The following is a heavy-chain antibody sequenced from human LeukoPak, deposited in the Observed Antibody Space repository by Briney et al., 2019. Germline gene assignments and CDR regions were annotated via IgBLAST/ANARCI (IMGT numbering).Heavy chain of an antibody. D-gene: IGHD2-21*01. CDR2: IWYDGSNK. CDR1: GFTFSSYG. J-gene: IGHJ4*02. CDR3: ARERGGESLDY. V-gene: IGHV3-33*01. Sequence: GGSLRLSCAASGFTFSSYGMHWVRQAPGKGLEWVAVIWYDGSNKYYADSVKGRFTIPRDNSKNTLYLQMNSLRAEDTAVYYCARERGGESLDYWGQGTLVTVSS.